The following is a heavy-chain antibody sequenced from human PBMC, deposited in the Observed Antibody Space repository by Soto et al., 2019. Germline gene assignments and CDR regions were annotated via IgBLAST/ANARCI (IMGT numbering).Heavy chain of an antibody. V-gene: IGHV3-30-3*01. J-gene: IGHJ6*02. CDR3: ARGRYYDFWSGYSLMWYYYGMDV. CDR1: GFTFSSYA. D-gene: IGHD3-3*01. Sequence: GGSLRLSCAASGFTFSSYAMHWVRQAPGKGLEWVAVISYDGSNKYYADSVKGRFTISRDNSKNTLYLQMNSLRAEDTAVYYCARGRYYDFWSGYSLMWYYYGMDVWGQGTTVTVSS. CDR2: ISYDGSNK.